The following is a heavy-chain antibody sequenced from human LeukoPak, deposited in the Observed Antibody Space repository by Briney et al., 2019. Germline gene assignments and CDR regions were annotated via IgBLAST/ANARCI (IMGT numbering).Heavy chain of an antibody. CDR3: ARQYSSGWSYYYGLDV. D-gene: IGHD6-19*01. J-gene: IGHJ6*02. CDR2: TYYRSKWHN. CDR1: GDSVSSNSAA. Sequence: SQTLSLTCAISGDSVSSNSAAWNWIRQSPSRGLEWLGRTYYRSKWHNDYAVSVKSRITINPDTSKNQVSLQFNSVTPEDTAVYYCARQYSSGWSYYYGLDVWGQGTTATVSS. V-gene: IGHV6-1*01.